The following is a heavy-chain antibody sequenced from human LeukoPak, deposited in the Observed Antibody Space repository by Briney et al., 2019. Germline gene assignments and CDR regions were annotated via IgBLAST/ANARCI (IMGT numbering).Heavy chain of an antibody. CDR2: INPNSGGT. CDR1: GYTFTGYY. V-gene: IGHV1-2*02. Sequence: ASVKVSCKASGYTFTGYYMHWLRQAPGQGLEWMGWINPNSGGTNYAQKFQGRVTMTRDTSISTAYMELSRLRSDDTAVYYCARVNYDFWSGYQYYYYYMDVWGKGTTVTVSS. J-gene: IGHJ6*03. D-gene: IGHD3-3*01. CDR3: ARVNYDFWSGYQYYYYYMDV.